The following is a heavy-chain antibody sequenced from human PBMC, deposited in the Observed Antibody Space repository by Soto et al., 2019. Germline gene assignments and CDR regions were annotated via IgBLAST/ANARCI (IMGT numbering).Heavy chain of an antibody. J-gene: IGHJ6*02. CDR2: IWYDGSNK. CDR1: GFTFSSYG. CDR3: ARTPRPIDPYGMDV. D-gene: IGHD3-16*02. Sequence: PGGSMRLSCAASGFTFSSYGMHWVRQAPGKGLEWVAVIWYDGSNKYYADSVKGRFTISRDNSKNTLYLQMNSLRAEDTAVYYCARTPRPIDPYGMDVRGQGITVPASS. V-gene: IGHV3-33*01.